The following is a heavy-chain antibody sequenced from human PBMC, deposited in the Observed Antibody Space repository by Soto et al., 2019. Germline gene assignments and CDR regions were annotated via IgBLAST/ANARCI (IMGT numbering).Heavy chain of an antibody. V-gene: IGHV4-39*01. D-gene: IGHD5-12*01. CDR2: IYYSGST. Sequence: PSETLSLTCTVSGGSISSSSYYWGWIRQPPGKGLEWIGSIYYSGSTYYNPSLKSRVTISVDTSKNQFSLKLSSVTAADTAVYYCARHISVATPFDPWGQGTLVTVSS. CDR1: GGSISSSSYY. CDR3: ARHISVATPFDP. J-gene: IGHJ5*02.